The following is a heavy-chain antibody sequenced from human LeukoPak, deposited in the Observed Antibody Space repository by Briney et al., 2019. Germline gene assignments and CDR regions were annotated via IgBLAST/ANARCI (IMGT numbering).Heavy chain of an antibody. CDR3: ARGGDGSGYYSYYFDY. CDR1: GGSISSYY. Sequence: SETLSLTCTVSGGSISSYYWSWIRQPAGKGLEWIGRIYTSGSTNYNPSLKSRVTMSVDTSKNQFSLKLSPVTAADTAVYYCARGGDGSGYYSYYFDYWGQGTLVTVSS. D-gene: IGHD3-22*01. V-gene: IGHV4-4*07. J-gene: IGHJ4*02. CDR2: IYTSGST.